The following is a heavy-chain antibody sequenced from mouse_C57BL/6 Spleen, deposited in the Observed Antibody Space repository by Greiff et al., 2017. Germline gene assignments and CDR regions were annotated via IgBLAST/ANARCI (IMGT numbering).Heavy chain of an antibody. CDR3: TTPAW. J-gene: IGHJ3*02. CDR1: GFNIKDDY. Sequence: VHVKQSGAELVRPGASVKLSCTASGFNIKDDYMHWVKQRPEQGLEWIGWIDPENGDTEYGSKFQGKATITADTSSNTAYLQLSSLTSEDTAVYYCTTPAWWGQGTLVTVSA. V-gene: IGHV14-4*01. CDR2: IDPENGDT.